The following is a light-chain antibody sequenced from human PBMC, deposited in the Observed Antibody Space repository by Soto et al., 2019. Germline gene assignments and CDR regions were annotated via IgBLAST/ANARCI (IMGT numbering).Light chain of an antibody. J-gene: IGKJ4*01. CDR2: AAS. V-gene: IGKV1-9*01. CDR1: QGVSRY. Sequence: IQLTQSPSSLSASVGDSVTITCRASQGVSRYLSWYQQKPGRAPILLISAASTLQSGVPARFSGSGSGTDFTLSITSLQPEDFATYYCQQLNTYPVTFVGGTKVEFK. CDR3: QQLNTYPVT.